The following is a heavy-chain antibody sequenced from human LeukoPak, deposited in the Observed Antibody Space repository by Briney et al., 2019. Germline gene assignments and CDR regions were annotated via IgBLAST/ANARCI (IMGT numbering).Heavy chain of an antibody. CDR2: ISGSGGST. CDR3: AKEGYDSSGYYPRLFDY. CDR1: GFTFSSYA. V-gene: IGHV3-23*01. J-gene: IGHJ4*02. Sequence: PGGSLRLSCAASGFTFSSYAMSWARQAPGKGLEWVSAISGSGGSTYYADSVKGRFTISRDNSKNTLYLQMNSLRAEDTAVYYCAKEGYDSSGYYPRLFDYWGQGTLVTVSS. D-gene: IGHD3-22*01.